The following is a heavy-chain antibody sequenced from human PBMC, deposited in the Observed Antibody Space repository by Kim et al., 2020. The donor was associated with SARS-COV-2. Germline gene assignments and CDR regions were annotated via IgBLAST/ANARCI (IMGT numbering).Heavy chain of an antibody. Sequence: SETLSLTCAIYGGSFSGYYWSWIRQPPGKGLEWIGEINHSGSTNYNPSLKSRVTISVDTSKNQFSLKLSSVTAADTAVYYCARGLMTTVVTGFDYWGQGTLVTVSS. J-gene: IGHJ4*02. CDR1: GGSFSGYY. D-gene: IGHD4-17*01. CDR3: ARGLMTTVVTGFDY. CDR2: INHSGST. V-gene: IGHV4-34*01.